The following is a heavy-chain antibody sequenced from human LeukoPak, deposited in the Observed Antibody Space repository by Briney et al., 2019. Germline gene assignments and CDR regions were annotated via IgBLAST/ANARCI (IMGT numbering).Heavy chain of an antibody. J-gene: IGHJ4*02. CDR1: GFTVSSNS. Sequence: GGSLRLSCAASGFTVSSNSMSWVRQAPGKGLEWVSVIYSGGSTYYADSVKGLFTISRDNSKNTLYLQMNSLRAEDTAIYYCARQGAYCGGDCYSDYWGQGTLVTVSS. V-gene: IGHV3-53*01. CDR2: IYSGGST. CDR3: ARQGAYCGGDCYSDY. D-gene: IGHD2-21*02.